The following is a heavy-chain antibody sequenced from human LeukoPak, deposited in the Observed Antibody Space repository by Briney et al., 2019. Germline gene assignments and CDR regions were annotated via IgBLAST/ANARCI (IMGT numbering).Heavy chain of an antibody. CDR3: AKVGLTVTTILDYFDY. CDR2: ISYDGSNN. J-gene: IGHJ4*02. D-gene: IGHD4-11*01. V-gene: IGHV3-30*18. Sequence: GGSLRLSCAASGFTFSSYGMHWVRQAPGKGLEWVAVISYDGSNNYYADSVKGRFTISRDNSKDTLFLQMNSLRAEDTAVYYCAKVGLTVTTILDYFDYWGQGTLVTVSS. CDR1: GFTFSSYG.